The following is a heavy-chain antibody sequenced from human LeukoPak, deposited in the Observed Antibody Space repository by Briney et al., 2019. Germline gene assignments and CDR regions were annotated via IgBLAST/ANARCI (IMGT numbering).Heavy chain of an antibody. Sequence: GGSLRLSCAASGFTFSSYGMHWVRQAPGKGLGWVAFIRYDGSNKYYADSVKGRFTISRDNSKNTLYLQMNSLRAEDTAVYYCAKRTGYCSSTSCQTDYYYYYMDVWGKGTTVTISS. J-gene: IGHJ6*03. CDR2: IRYDGSNK. V-gene: IGHV3-30*02. CDR1: GFTFSSYG. CDR3: AKRTGYCSSTSCQTDYYYYYMDV. D-gene: IGHD2-2*01.